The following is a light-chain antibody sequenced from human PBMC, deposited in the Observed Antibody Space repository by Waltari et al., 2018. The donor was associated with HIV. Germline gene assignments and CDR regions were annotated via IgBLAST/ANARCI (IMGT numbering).Light chain of an antibody. CDR1: TSNFGPGYD. Sequence: QSVLTQPPSVSGAPGPRVTIPCTGRTSNFGPGYDVQWYQHLPGTAPKLLIHSSNNRPSGVPDRFSGSKSGTSASLAITGLRAEDEADYYCQSYDRILGDVVFGGGTKLTVL. V-gene: IGLV1-40*01. CDR2: SSN. J-gene: IGLJ2*01. CDR3: QSYDRILGDVV.